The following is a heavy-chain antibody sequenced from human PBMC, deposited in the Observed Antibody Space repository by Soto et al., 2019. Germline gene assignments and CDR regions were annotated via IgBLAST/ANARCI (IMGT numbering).Heavy chain of an antibody. Sequence: QLQLQESGPGLVKPSETLSLTCTVSGGSISSSSYYWGWIRQPPGKGLEWSGRIYYSGSTYYNPFLRGRVTICVDTATTQFSLKLSSLAAADTAVYSCAGRHAGGWYGWFDPWGQGTLVTVSS. J-gene: IGHJ5*02. V-gene: IGHV4-39*01. CDR2: IYYSGST. CDR1: GGSISSSSYY. D-gene: IGHD6-19*01. CDR3: AGRHAGGWYGWFDP.